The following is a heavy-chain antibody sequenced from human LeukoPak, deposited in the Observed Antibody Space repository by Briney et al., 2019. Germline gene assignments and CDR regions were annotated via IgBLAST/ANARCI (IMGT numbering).Heavy chain of an antibody. CDR3: ARDSTYGSGSWFDY. J-gene: IGHJ4*02. V-gene: IGHV4-31*03. D-gene: IGHD3-10*01. CDR2: IYYSGST. Sequence: SETLSLTCTVSGGSISSGGHYWSWIRQHPGKGLEWIGYIYYSGSTYYNPPRKSRVTISVDTSKNQFSLKLSSVTAADTAVYYCARDSTYGSGSWFDYWGQGTLVTVSS. CDR1: GGSISSGGHY.